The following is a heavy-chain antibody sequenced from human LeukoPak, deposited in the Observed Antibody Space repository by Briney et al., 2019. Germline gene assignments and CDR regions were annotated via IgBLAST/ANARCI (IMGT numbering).Heavy chain of an antibody. CDR3: ASRAASVTLGY. V-gene: IGHV1-2*06. J-gene: IGHJ4*02. CDR2: MNPSSGDT. D-gene: IGHD2-15*01. Sequence: EASVKVSCKASGYTFSGYQVHWLRQAPGQGLEWMGRMNPSSGDTNYAQKFQGRVTMTRDTSINTAYLDLSALKSDDTAVYYCASRAASVTLGYWGQGTLVTVSS. CDR1: GYTFSGYQ.